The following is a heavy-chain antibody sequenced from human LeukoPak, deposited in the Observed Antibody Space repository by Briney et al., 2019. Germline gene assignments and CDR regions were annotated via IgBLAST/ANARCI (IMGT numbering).Heavy chain of an antibody. J-gene: IGHJ4*02. V-gene: IGHV3-33*01. CDR1: GFTFSSYG. Sequence: GGSLRLSCAASGFTFSSYGMHWVRQAPGKELEWVAVIWYDGSNKYYADSVKGRFTISRDNSKNTLYLQMNSLRAEDTAVYYCARDTGLWFGELLFDYWGQGTLVTVSS. CDR3: ARDTGLWFGELLFDY. D-gene: IGHD3-10*01. CDR2: IWYDGSNK.